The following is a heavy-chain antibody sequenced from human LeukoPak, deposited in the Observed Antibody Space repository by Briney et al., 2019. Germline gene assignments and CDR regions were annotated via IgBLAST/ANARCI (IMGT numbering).Heavy chain of an antibody. V-gene: IGHV6-1*01. CDR1: GDSVSSNSGA. Sequence: SQTPSLTCAISGDSVSSNSGAWNWIRQSPSGGLEGLGRTYYRSKWYNDYAVCVKSRITINPDTSKNQFSLQLNSVTPEDTAVYYCARDTWFGELSFDYWGQGTLVTVSA. CDR2: TYYRSKWYN. J-gene: IGHJ4*02. D-gene: IGHD3-10*01. CDR3: ARDTWFGELSFDY.